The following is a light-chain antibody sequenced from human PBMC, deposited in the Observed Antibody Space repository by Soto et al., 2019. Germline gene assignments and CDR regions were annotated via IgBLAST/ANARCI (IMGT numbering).Light chain of an antibody. CDR3: QQRKNWPPIT. V-gene: IGKV3-11*01. CDR1: QSVSSY. J-gene: IGKJ5*01. CDR2: DAS. Sequence: EIVLTQPPATLSLSKGEGATLSCRASQSVSSYLGWYQQRPGQTPRLLIYDASNRATGIPARFSGSGSGTEFTLTISSLEPEDFAVYYCQQRKNWPPITFGQGTRLEIK.